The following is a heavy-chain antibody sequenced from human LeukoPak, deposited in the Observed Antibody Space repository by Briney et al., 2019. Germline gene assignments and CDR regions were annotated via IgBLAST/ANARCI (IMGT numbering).Heavy chain of an antibody. V-gene: IGHV3-23*01. CDR2: ISGSGGST. Sequence: GGSLRLSCAASGLTFSSYAMSWVRQAPGKGLEWVSAISGSGGSTYYADSVKGRFTISRDNSKNTLYLQMNSLRAEDTAVYYCAKGWQQLSSYPFDYWGQGTLVTVSS. CDR3: AKGWQQLSSYPFDY. CDR1: GLTFSSYA. D-gene: IGHD6-13*01. J-gene: IGHJ4*02.